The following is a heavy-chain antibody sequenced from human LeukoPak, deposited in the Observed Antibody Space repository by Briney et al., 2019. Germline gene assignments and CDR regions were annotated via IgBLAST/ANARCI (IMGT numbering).Heavy chain of an antibody. CDR1: GFTFSSYS. D-gene: IGHD4-17*01. Sequence: PGGSLRLSCAASGFTFSSYSMNWVRQAPGKGLEWVSYISSSSSTTYYADSVKGRFTISRDNAKNSLYLQMNSLRAEDTAVYYCARGRVYYGDYVHYGDYWGQGTVVTVSS. J-gene: IGHJ4*02. CDR3: ARGRVYYGDYVHYGDY. CDR2: ISSSSSTT. V-gene: IGHV3-48*04.